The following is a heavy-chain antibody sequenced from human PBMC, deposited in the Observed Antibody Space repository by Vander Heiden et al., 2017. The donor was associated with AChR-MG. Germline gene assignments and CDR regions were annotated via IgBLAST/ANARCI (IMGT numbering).Heavy chain of an antibody. V-gene: IGHV3-30-3*01. CDR2: TSYDGGNK. CDR1: GFPFRTHA. CDR3: WPIWGAGALPGTQHYFDS. Sequence: VQLVESGGGVVQPRRSRLLSCAAPGFPFRTHAMNWFPQGPGKGLEWGALTSYDGGNKYHAAPVKGRFTISRDNSKNTLFLQMDRLAAEDTALYYRWPIWGAGALPGTQHYFDSWGQGTLVTVSS. J-gene: IGHJ4*01. D-gene: IGHD3-16*01.